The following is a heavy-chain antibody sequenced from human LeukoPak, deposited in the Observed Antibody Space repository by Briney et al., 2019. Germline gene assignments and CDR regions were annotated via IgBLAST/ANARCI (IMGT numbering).Heavy chain of an antibody. CDR1: GFSVSSGYY. D-gene: IGHD4-17*01. J-gene: IGHJ4*02. Sequence: PSETLSLNCAVSGFSVSSGYYWGWIRQPPGKGLEWIRTIYTRGTYYNPSMKSRVSLSLDMSKNQVSLTLTSATAADTAVYYCARQRMGDYERDFWGQGTLVTVAS. CDR2: IYTRGT. CDR3: ARQRMGDYERDF. V-gene: IGHV4-38-2*01.